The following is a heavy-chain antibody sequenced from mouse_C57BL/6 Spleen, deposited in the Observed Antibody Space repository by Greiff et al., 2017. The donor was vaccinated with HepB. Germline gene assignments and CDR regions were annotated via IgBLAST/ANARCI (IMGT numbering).Heavy chain of an antibody. CDR3: ARDGLTGTYFDY. V-gene: IGHV5-4*01. CDR2: ISDGGSYT. Sequence: EVKLVESGGGLVKPGGSLKLSCAASGFTFSSYAMSWVRPTPEKRLEWVATISDGGSYTYYPDNVKGRFTISRDNDKNNLYLQMSHLRSEDTAMYYCARDGLTGTYFDYWGQGTALTVSS. CDR1: GFTFSSYA. J-gene: IGHJ2*01. D-gene: IGHD4-1*01.